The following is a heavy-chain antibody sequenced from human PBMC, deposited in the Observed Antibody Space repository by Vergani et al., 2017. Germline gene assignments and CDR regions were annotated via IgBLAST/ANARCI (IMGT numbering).Heavy chain of an antibody. D-gene: IGHD6-19*01. CDR3: ASLIGYSSGWNWYFDL. J-gene: IGHJ2*01. CDR1: GGSISSGSYY. Sequence: QVQLQESGPGLVKPSQTLSLTCTVSGGSISSGSYYWSWIRQPAGKGLEWIGRIYTSGSTNYNPSLKSRVTISVDTSKNQFSLKLSSVTAADTAVYYCASLIGYSSGWNWYFDLWGRGTLVTVSS. CDR2: IYTSGST. V-gene: IGHV4-61*02.